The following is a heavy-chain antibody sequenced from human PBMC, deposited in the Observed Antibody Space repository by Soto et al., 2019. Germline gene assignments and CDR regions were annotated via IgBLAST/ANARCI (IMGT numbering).Heavy chain of an antibody. J-gene: IGHJ6*02. CDR3: ARDQEAGYNFYYGMDV. V-gene: IGHV4-4*07. Sequence: SETLSLTCMVSGADINTYSWTWIRQPAGKGLEWIGRIYTSASINYNPSLKGRVTLSVDTSTNQVSLRLASVTAADTAIYYCARDQEAGYNFYYGMDVWGQGTTVTVSS. D-gene: IGHD6-19*01. CDR2: IYTSASI. CDR1: GADINTYS.